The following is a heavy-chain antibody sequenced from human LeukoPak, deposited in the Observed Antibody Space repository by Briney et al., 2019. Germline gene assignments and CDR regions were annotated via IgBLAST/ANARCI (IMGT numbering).Heavy chain of an antibody. Sequence: PGGSLRLSCAASGFTFSSYEMNWVRQAPGKGLEWVSYISSSGSTIYYADSVKGRFTISRDNAKNSLYLQMNSLRAEDTAVYYCARETYYHGSGSYNFHYWGQGTLVTVSS. D-gene: IGHD3-10*01. CDR1: GFTFSSYE. CDR2: ISSSGSTI. V-gene: IGHV3-48*03. CDR3: ARETYYHGSGSYNFHY. J-gene: IGHJ4*02.